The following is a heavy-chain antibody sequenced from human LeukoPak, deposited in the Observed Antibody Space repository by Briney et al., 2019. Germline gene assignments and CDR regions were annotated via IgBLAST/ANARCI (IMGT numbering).Heavy chain of an antibody. V-gene: IGHV3-23*01. Sequence: GGSLRLSCAASGFTFSSYAMSWVRQAPGKGLEWVSAISGSGGSTYYADSVKGRFTISRDNSKNTLYLQMNSLRAEDTAVYYCARTGWGAPAAGDWLDPWGQGTLVTVSS. D-gene: IGHD2-2*01. CDR1: GFTFSSYA. CDR2: ISGSGGST. J-gene: IGHJ5*02. CDR3: ARTGWGAPAAGDWLDP.